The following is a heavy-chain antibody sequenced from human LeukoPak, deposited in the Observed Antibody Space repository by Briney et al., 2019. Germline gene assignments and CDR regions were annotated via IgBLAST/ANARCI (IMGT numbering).Heavy chain of an antibody. CDR3: AKASAQWELLPGRKGFDP. D-gene: IGHD1-26*01. CDR1: GFTFSSYG. J-gene: IGHJ5*02. V-gene: IGHV3-30*18. Sequence: GGSLRLSCAASGFTFSSYGVHWVRQAPGKGLERVAVISYDGSNKYYADSVKGRFTISRYNSKNTLYLQMNSLRTEDTAVYYCAKASAQWELLPGRKGFDPWGPGTLVTVSS. CDR2: ISYDGSNK.